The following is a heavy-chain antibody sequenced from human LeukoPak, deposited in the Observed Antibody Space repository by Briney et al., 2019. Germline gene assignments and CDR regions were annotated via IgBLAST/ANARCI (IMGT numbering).Heavy chain of an antibody. V-gene: IGHV4-4*07. CDR2: MYVSGTT. J-gene: IGHJ6*02. CDR1: GGSISDHY. CDR3: ARENYYDSSGYSEGMDV. Sequence: VEPSETLSLTCTVSGGSISDHYLSWIRQPAGKGLEWIGRMYVSGTTNYNPSLRSRVSMSMDTSENQFSLRLTSVTAADTAVYYCARENYYDSSGYSEGMDVWGQGTTVTVS. D-gene: IGHD3-22*01.